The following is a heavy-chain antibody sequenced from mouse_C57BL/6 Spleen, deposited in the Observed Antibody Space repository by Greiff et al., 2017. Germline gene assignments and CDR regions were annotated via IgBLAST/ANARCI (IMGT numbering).Heavy chain of an antibody. CDR3: ARYTTVVDYFDY. J-gene: IGHJ2*01. V-gene: IGHV14-3*01. D-gene: IGHD1-1*01. CDR2: IDPANGNT. CDR1: GFNIKNTY. Sequence: EVKLQESVAELVRPGASVKLSCTASGFNIKNTYMHWVKQRPEQGLEWIGRIDPANGNTKYAPKFQGKATITADPSSNTAYLQLSSLTSEDTAIYYCARYTTVVDYFDYWGQGTTLTVSS.